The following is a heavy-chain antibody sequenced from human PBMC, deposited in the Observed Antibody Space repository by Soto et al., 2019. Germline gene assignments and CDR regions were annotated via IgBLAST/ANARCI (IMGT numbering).Heavy chain of an antibody. CDR2: IGGRGNSA. D-gene: IGHD5-12*01. V-gene: IGHV3-23*01. CDR3: VREGRGSFDF. Sequence: LRLSRTACCFSFTNHAMTWVRQAPGKGLEWVSVIGGRGNSAYYADSVQGRFTISRDNSKNTLSLQMSSLTADDTAIYYCVREGRGSFDFWGRGRMVPVSS. J-gene: IGHJ3*01. CDR1: CFSFTNHA.